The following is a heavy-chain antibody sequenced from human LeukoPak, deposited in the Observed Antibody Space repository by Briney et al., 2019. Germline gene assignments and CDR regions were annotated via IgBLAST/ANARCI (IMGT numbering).Heavy chain of an antibody. J-gene: IGHJ4*02. D-gene: IGHD6-19*01. CDR3: AREGGRQWLISGSLDC. CDR1: GGSVSSSRHY. V-gene: IGHV4-61*01. Sequence: PSETLSLTCTVSGGSVSSSRHYWTWVRQAPGRGLEWIGYIYHGSATYNPSLKSRVTISLDTSKNQFSLKVTSVSAADTAVYYCAREGGRQWLISGSLDCWGQGTLVIASS. CDR2: IYHGSA.